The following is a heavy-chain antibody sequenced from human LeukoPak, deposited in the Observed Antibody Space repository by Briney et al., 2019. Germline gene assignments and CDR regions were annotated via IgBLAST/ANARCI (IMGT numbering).Heavy chain of an antibody. CDR3: ATQRNDNGDYFDS. CDR2: INPNSGGT. V-gene: IGHV1-2*06. J-gene: IGHJ4*02. CDR1: GYTFTGYY. Sequence: GASVKVSCKASGYTFTGYYMHWVRQAPGQGLEWMGRINPNSGGTNYAQKFQGRVTMTRDTSISTAYMELSSLRSDDTAVYYCATQRNDNGDYFDSGGQGPLVTVSS. D-gene: IGHD4-17*01.